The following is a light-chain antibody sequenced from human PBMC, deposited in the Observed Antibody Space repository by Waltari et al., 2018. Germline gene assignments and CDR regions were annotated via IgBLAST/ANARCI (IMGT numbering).Light chain of an antibody. J-gene: IGKJ1*01. CDR2: GAS. CDR1: QAITNY. V-gene: IGKV1-27*01. Sequence: DIQMTQSPSSLSASVGDRVTITCRASQAITNYVAWYQQRPGKAPKLLIYGASTLESGVSSLFSGSGFGRDFTLTISSLQPEDVAVYYCQNYNSAPWTFGQGTRVEV. CDR3: QNYNSAPWT.